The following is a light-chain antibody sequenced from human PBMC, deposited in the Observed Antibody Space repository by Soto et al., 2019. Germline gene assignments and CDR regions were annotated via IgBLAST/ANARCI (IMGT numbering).Light chain of an antibody. Sequence: EIVLTQSPATLSVSPGERHTLSCRASQSVSSNLAWYQQEPGQAPRLXXYGASTRATGIPARFSGSGCGTEFTLTISSLQSEDFAVYYCQQYNNWPPLTFGGGTKGDIK. CDR3: QQYNNWPPLT. CDR1: QSVSSN. CDR2: GAS. V-gene: IGKV3-15*01. J-gene: IGKJ4*01.